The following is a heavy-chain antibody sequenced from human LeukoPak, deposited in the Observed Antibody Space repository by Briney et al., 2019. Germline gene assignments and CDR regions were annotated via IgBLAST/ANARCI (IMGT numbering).Heavy chain of an antibody. CDR3: ARDPESSGWYGGYYFDY. CDR2: ISAYNVST. CDR1: GYTFTNYG. D-gene: IGHD6-19*01. V-gene: IGHV1-18*04. Sequence: ASVKVSCKASGYTFTNYGISWVRQAPGQGLEWMGWISAYNVSTNYARKLQGRVTMTTDTSTSTAYMELRSLRSDDTAVYYCARDPESSGWYGGYYFDYWGQGTQVTVSS. J-gene: IGHJ4*02.